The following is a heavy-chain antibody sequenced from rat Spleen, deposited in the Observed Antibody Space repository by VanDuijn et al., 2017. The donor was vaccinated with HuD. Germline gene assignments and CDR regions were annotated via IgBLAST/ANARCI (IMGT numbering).Heavy chain of an antibody. Sequence: EVQLVESGGGLVQPGRSMKLSCAASGFTFSNYDMAWVRQAPKKGLEWVASISYEGSITYFGDSVKGRFTISRDNARSTLYLQMNSLRSEDTATYYCARRHYGYTDYFDYWGQGVMVTVSS. CDR1: GFTFSNYD. D-gene: IGHD1-9*01. J-gene: IGHJ2*01. CDR3: ARRHYGYTDYFDY. CDR2: ISYEGSIT. V-gene: IGHV5-22*01.